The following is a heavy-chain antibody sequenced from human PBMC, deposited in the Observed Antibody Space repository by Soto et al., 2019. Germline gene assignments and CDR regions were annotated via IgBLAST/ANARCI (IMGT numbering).Heavy chain of an antibody. J-gene: IGHJ4*02. CDR2: ISYSGTT. CDR3: TRHVPGSAVAANY. V-gene: IGHV4-39*01. CDR1: GAPNRFRSYF. D-gene: IGHD6-19*01. Sequence: SDTLSLTSPFSGAPNRFRSYFWGRIRQPPGKGLEWIASISYSGTTHYNPSLKNRVSMSVATSNNQFSLTLNSVTAADTAVYYCTRHVPGSAVAANYWGQGTLVTVS.